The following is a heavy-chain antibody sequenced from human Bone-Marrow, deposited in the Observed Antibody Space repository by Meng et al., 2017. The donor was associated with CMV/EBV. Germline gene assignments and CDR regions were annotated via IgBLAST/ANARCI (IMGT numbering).Heavy chain of an antibody. CDR2: IYPGDSDT. Sequence: KVSCKGSGYSFTSYWIGWVRQMPGKGLEWMGIIYPGDSDTRYSPSFQGQVTISADKSISTAYLQWSSLKASDTAMYYCARGTYYDFWSGLSPSPFDDWGQGTLVTVSS. V-gene: IGHV5-51*01. J-gene: IGHJ4*02. CDR3: ARGTYYDFWSGLSPSPFDD. D-gene: IGHD3-3*01. CDR1: GYSFTSYW.